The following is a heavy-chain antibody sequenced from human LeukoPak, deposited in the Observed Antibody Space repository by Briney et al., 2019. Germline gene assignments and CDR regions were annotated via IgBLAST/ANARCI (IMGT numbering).Heavy chain of an antibody. CDR3: ARESSGWYNVWDYYYGMDV. CDR1: GFTFSNYN. CDR2: ISTSSSAM. D-gene: IGHD6-19*01. J-gene: IGHJ6*02. Sequence: PGESLRLSCAASGFTFSNYNMNWVRQAPGKGLEWVSYISTSSSAMHYADSVKGRFTISGDNAKNSLFLQMNSLRAEDTAVYYCARESSGWYNVWDYYYGMDVWGQGTTVTVSS. V-gene: IGHV3-48*01.